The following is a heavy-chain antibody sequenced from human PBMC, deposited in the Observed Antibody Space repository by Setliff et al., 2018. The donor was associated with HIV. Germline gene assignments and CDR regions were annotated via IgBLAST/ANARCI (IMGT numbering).Heavy chain of an antibody. CDR2: IWYDGNNI. Sequence: SLKISCAASGFSFSDYGMHWVRQAPGKGLEWVAFIWYDGNNIKYADSVKGRFTISRDNSKNTLYLQMNSLRIEDSGAYYCANSYSASGNYHYYDYLDVWGKGTTVTV. CDR3: ANSYSASGNYHYYDYLDV. V-gene: IGHV3-30*02. D-gene: IGHD3-10*01. J-gene: IGHJ6*03. CDR1: GFSFSDYG.